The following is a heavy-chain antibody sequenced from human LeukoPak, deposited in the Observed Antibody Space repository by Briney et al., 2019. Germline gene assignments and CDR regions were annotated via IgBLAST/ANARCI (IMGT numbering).Heavy chain of an antibody. J-gene: IGHJ4*02. CDR3: VRGTGSRGCYDF. V-gene: IGHV5-51*01. Sequence: GESLKISCKGSGYSFTSYWIGWVRQMPGEGLEWLGIIYPGDSDTRYSPSFQGQVIISADKSISTAYLQWNTLKASDTAMYYCVRGTGSRGCYDFWGQGTLVTVSS. CDR2: IYPGDSDT. D-gene: IGHD4/OR15-4a*01. CDR1: GYSFTSYW.